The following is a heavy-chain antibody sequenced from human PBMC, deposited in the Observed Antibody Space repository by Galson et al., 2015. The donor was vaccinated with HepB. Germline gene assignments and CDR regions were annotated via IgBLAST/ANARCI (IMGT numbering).Heavy chain of an antibody. V-gene: IGHV3-33*03. J-gene: IGHJ4*02. Sequence: SLILACAASGFSVSNYGMHWVRQAPGEGVEWVAVMWSDGINRYYGDSVKGRFTISRDKSKYTLFLQMNSLRVEDTAVYYCAKDAMKSSYYFDHWGQGTLVTVSS. CDR2: MWSDGINR. D-gene: IGHD6-6*01. CDR3: AKDAMKSSYYFDH. CDR1: GFSVSNYG.